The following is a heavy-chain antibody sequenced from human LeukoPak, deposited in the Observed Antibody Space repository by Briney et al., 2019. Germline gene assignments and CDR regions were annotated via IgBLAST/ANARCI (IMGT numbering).Heavy chain of an antibody. V-gene: IGHV3-30*02. CDR2: IRHDGSDK. D-gene: IGHD3-10*01. CDR1: GFPFSTYG. CDR3: ATEFNYFGSGSCG. J-gene: IGHJ4*02. Sequence: GGPLRLSCAAFGFPFSTYGMHWVRQAPGKGVEGVAFIRHDGSDKYYIDPVRDRFIISRHNSRHTLYLQMSSLRTEDTAVYYCATEFNYFGSGSCGWGQGALVTVSS.